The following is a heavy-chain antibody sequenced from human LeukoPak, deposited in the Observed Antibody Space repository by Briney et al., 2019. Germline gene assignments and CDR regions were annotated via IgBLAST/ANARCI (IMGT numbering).Heavy chain of an antibody. Sequence: GGSLRLSCAASGFTFSHYSMHWVLQAPGKGLEYVSAINSNGDDTYYANSVKGRFTISRDNSKNTLYLQMGSLRAEDMAVYYCARDPGRSPDYWGQGTLVTVSS. V-gene: IGHV3-64*01. J-gene: IGHJ4*02. CDR2: INSNGDDT. CDR1: GFTFSHYS. D-gene: IGHD1-26*01. CDR3: ARDPGRSPDY.